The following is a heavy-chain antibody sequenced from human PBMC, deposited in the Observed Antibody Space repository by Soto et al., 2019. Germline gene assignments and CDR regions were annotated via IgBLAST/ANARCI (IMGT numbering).Heavy chain of an antibody. CDR2: IIPIFGTA. J-gene: IGHJ4*02. CDR1: GGTFSSYA. CDR3: ARDSAYYYDRSGYDY. D-gene: IGHD3-22*01. V-gene: IGHV1-69*14. Sequence: QVQLVQSGAEVKKPGSSVKVSCKASGGTFSSYAISWVRQAPGQGLEWMGGIIPIFGTANYAQKFQGRVTITGDTSRXTAYMELSSLRSEDTAVYYCARDSAYYYDRSGYDYWGQGTLVTVSS.